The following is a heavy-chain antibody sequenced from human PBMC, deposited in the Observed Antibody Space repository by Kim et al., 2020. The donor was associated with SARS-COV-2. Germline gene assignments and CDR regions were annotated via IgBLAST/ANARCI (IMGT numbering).Heavy chain of an antibody. J-gene: IGHJ3*01. CDR1: GFTFSSYW. Sequence: GGSLRLSCAASGFTFSSYWMSWVRQAPGKGLEWVANIKQDGSEKYYVDSVKGRFTISRDNAKNSLYLQMNSLRAEDTAVYYCARDNGRPYYDFWSGSTDAFDLWGQGTMVTVSS. V-gene: IGHV3-7*01. CDR2: IKQDGSEK. D-gene: IGHD3-3*01. CDR3: ARDNGRPYYDFWSGSTDAFDL.